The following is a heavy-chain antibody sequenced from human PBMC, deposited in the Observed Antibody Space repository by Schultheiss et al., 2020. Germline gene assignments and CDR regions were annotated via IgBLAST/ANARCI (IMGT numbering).Heavy chain of an antibody. CDR2: ISYDGSNK. V-gene: IGHV3-30*03. CDR3: ARGSAAAVNFDY. J-gene: IGHJ4*02. CDR1: GFTFSSYG. Sequence: GGSLRLSCAASGFTFSSYGMHWVRQAPGKGLEWVAVISYDGSNKYYADSVKGRFTISRDNSKNTLYLQMNSLRAEDTAVYYCARGSAAAVNFDYWGQGTRVTGYS. D-gene: IGHD6-13*01.